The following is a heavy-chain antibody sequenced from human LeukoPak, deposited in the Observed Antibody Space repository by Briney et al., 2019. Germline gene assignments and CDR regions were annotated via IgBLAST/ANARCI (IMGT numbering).Heavy chain of an antibody. Sequence: GGSLRLSCAASGFTFSSYSMNWVRQAPGKGLEWVSSISSNSSYIYYADSVKGRFTISRDNAKNSLYLQMNSLRAEDTAVYYCARAPADSSSWSDYWGQGTLVTVSS. J-gene: IGHJ4*02. D-gene: IGHD6-13*01. CDR1: GFTFSSYS. V-gene: IGHV3-21*01. CDR2: ISSNSSYI. CDR3: ARAPADSSSWSDY.